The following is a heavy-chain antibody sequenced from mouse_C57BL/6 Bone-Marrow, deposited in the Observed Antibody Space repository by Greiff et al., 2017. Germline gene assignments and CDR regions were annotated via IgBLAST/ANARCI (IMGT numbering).Heavy chain of an antibody. V-gene: IGHV14-4*01. CDR3: TLAYYSNCHDAMDY. CDR1: GFNIKDDY. J-gene: IGHJ4*01. Sequence: VQLQQSGAELVRPGASVKLSCTASGFNIKDDYMHWVKQRPEQGLEWIGWIDPANGDTEYASKFQGKATITADTSSNTAYLQSSSLTSEDTAVYYCTLAYYSNCHDAMDYWGQGTSVTGSS. D-gene: IGHD2-5*01. CDR2: IDPANGDT.